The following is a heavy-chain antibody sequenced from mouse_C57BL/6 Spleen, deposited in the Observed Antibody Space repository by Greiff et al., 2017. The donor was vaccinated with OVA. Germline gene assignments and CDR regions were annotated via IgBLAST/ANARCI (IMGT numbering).Heavy chain of an antibody. CDR1: GYTFTDYE. V-gene: IGHV1-15*01. CDR3: TRSHYGSSYDY. Sequence: LVESGAELVRPGASVTLSCKASGYTFTDYEMHWVKQTPVHGLEWIGAIDPETGGTAYNQKFKGKAILTADKSSSTAYMELRSLTSEDSAVYYCTRSHYGSSYDYWGQGTTLTVSS. D-gene: IGHD1-1*01. CDR2: IDPETGGT. J-gene: IGHJ2*01.